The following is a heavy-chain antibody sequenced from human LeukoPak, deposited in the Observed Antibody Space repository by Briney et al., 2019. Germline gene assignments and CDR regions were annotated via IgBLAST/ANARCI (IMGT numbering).Heavy chain of an antibody. J-gene: IGHJ6*02. CDR3: ASFPSAPIGLRDYYGMDV. D-gene: IGHD3-16*01. Sequence: PGGSLRLSCAASGFTVSSNYMNWVRQAPGKGLEWVSSISSSSSYIYYADSVKGRFTISRDNAKNSLYLQMNSLRAEDTAVYYCASFPSAPIGLRDYYGMDVWGQGTTVTVSS. CDR2: ISSSSSYI. V-gene: IGHV3-21*01. CDR1: GFTVSSNY.